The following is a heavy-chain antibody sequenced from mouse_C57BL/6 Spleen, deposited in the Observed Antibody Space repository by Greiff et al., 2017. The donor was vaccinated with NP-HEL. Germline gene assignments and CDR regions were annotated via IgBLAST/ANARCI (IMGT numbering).Heavy chain of an antibody. J-gene: IGHJ2*01. CDR3: ARRAVVAPFDY. Sequence: VQLQESGAELVRPGASVKLSCKASGYTFTDYYINWVKQRPGQGLEWIARIYPGSGNTYYNEKFKGKATLTAEKSSSTAYMQLSSLTSEDSAVYFCARRAVVAPFDYWGQGTTLTVSS. V-gene: IGHV1-76*01. D-gene: IGHD1-1*01. CDR1: GYTFTDYY. CDR2: IYPGSGNT.